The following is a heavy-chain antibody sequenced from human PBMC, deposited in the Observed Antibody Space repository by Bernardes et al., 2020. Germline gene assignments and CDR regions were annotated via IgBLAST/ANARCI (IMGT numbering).Heavy chain of an antibody. V-gene: IGHV4-61*01. J-gene: IGHJ4*02. CDR3: ARLYGGNSAIDY. CDR1: GGSVSSDSYY. D-gene: IGHD4-17*01. Sequence: SETLSLTCTVSGGSVSSDSYYWSWIPQPKGKELEWIGYIYYSGSTNYNPSLKSRVTISVDTSKNQFSLKLSSVTAADTAVYYCARLYGGNSAIDYWGQGTLVTVSS. CDR2: IYYSGST.